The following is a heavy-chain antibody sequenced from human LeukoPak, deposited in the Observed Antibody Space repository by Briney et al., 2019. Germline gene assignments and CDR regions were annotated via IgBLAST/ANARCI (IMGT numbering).Heavy chain of an antibody. CDR1: GFTFSSYS. V-gene: IGHV3-21*01. J-gene: IGHJ4*02. CDR2: ISSSSSYI. D-gene: IGHD6-13*01. Sequence: GGSLRLSCAASGFTFSSYSMNWVRQAPGKGLEWVSSISSSSSYIYYADSVKGRFTISRDNAKYSLYLQMNSLRAEDTAVYYCARGQRAAAGTGYFDYWGQGTLVTVSS. CDR3: ARGQRAAAGTGYFDY.